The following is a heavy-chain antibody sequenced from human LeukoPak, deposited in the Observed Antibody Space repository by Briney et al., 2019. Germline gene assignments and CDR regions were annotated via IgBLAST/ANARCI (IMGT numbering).Heavy chain of an antibody. CDR3: KSGIVATIGDY. D-gene: IGHD5-12*01. Sequence: GGSLRLSCAASGFTSSRHWMHWVRQAPGKGLVWVSRINSDGSSTSYADSVKGRFTISRDNAKNTLYLQMNSLRAEDTAVYYCKSGIVATIGDYWGQGTLVTASS. V-gene: IGHV3-74*01. CDR1: GFTSSRHW. CDR2: INSDGSST. J-gene: IGHJ4*02.